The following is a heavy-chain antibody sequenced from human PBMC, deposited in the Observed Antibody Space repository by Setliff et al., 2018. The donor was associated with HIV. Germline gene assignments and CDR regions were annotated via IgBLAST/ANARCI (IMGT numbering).Heavy chain of an antibody. Sequence: PSETPSLTCTVSGASISSGSYCWSWIRQPAGKGLEWIRRIYTSGSTNYNPSLKSQVTISVDTSKHQFSLKLTSVTAAYTGVYDCASGLIAPRFWGQGTLVTVSS. CDR1: GASISSGSYC. CDR3: ASGLIAPRF. J-gene: IGHJ4*02. CDR2: IYTSGST. V-gene: IGHV4-61*02. D-gene: IGHD3-16*01.